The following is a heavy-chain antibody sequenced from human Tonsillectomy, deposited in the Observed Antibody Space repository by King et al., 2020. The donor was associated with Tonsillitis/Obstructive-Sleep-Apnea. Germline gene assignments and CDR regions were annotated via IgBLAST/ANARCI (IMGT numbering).Heavy chain of an antibody. CDR3: ARGSRVGATTPSYYFDY. V-gene: IGHV1-46*01. CDR1: GYTFTSYY. J-gene: IGHJ4*02. D-gene: IGHD1-26*01. Sequence: AQLVQSGAEVKKPGASVKGSCKASGYTFTSYYMHWVRQAPGQWLEWMGIINPSGGSTSYAQKFQGRVTMTRDTSTSTVYMELSSLRSEDTAVYYCARGSRVGATTPSYYFDYWGQGTLVTVSS. CDR2: INPSGGST.